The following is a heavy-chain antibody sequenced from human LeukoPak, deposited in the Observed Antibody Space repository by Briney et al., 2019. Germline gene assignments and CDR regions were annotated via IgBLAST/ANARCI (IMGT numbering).Heavy chain of an antibody. CDR3: ARGYSSANWFDP. V-gene: IGHV4-59*01. CDR1: GGSISSYY. CDR2: IYYSGST. J-gene: IGHJ5*02. Sequence: PSETLSLTCTVSGGSISSYYWSWIRQPPGKGLEWIGCIYYSGSTNYNPSLKSRVTISVDTSKNQFSLKLSSVTAADTAVYYCARGYSSANWFDPWGQGTLVTVSS. D-gene: IGHD6-25*01.